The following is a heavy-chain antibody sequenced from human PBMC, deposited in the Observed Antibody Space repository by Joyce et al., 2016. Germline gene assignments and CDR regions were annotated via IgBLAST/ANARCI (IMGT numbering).Heavy chain of an antibody. Sequence: QVQLQQSGPGLVKPSQTLSLTCAISGDSFSSNSAAWNWIRQSPSRGLEWLGRTYYRSKWYKDYAVAVKSRITINPDTPKNQFSLQLNSVTPEDAAVYYCARAGYYHTSGYYYPNFDYWGPGTLVTVSS. CDR1: GDSFSSNSAA. CDR2: TYYRSKWYK. D-gene: IGHD3-22*01. CDR3: ARAGYYHTSGYYYPNFDY. J-gene: IGHJ4*02. V-gene: IGHV6-1*01.